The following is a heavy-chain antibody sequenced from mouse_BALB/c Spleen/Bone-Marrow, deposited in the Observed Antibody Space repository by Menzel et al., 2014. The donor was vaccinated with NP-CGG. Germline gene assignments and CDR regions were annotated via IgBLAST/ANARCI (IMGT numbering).Heavy chain of an antibody. Sequence: LKESGSELVRPGASVKQSCKASGYTFTSYWMHWVKQRPGQGLEWIGNIYPGSGSTNYDEKFKSKATLTVDTSSSTAYMQLSSLTSEDSAVYYCTPRLRYWGQGTTLTVSS. D-gene: IGHD1-2*01. CDR3: TPRLRY. CDR2: IYPGSGST. V-gene: IGHV1S22*01. CDR1: GYTFTSYW. J-gene: IGHJ2*01.